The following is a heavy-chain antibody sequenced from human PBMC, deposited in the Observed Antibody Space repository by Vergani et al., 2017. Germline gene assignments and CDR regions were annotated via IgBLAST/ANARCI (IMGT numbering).Heavy chain of an antibody. D-gene: IGHD2-2*01. Sequence: EVQLLESGGGLVQPGGSLRLSCAASGFTFSSYAMSWVRQAPGKGLEWVSAISGSGGSTYYADSVKGRFTISRDNSKNSLYLQMNSLRAEDTAVYYCARVGCSSTSCTRDAFDIWGQGTMVTVSS. CDR3: ARVGCSSTSCTRDAFDI. CDR2: ISGSGGST. J-gene: IGHJ3*02. CDR1: GFTFSSYA. V-gene: IGHV3-23*01.